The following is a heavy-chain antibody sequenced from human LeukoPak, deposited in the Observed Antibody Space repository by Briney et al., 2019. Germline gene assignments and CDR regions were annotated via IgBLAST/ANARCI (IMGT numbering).Heavy chain of an antibody. CDR3: ARDNYTSTSCYDY. CDR1: GFSFSSYG. V-gene: IGHV3-33*01. Sequence: GGSLRLSCSASGFSFSSYGMHWVRQAPGKGLEWVAVIWYDGSKKYYGDSVKGRFTISRDNSKNTLYLHMNSLSAEDTAVYYCARDNYTSTSCYDYWGQGTLVTVSS. D-gene: IGHD2-2*01. CDR2: IWYDGSKK. J-gene: IGHJ4*02.